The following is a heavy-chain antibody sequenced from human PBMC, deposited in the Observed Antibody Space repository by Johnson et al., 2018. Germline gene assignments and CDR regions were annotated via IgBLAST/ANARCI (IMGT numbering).Heavy chain of an antibody. J-gene: IGHJ6*02. D-gene: IGHD3-16*01. CDR1: TYD. V-gene: IGHV3-33*03. CDR3: ARGHYGLDV. Sequence: QVQLVESGGGVVQPGRSLRLSCAATTYDFHWVRQAPGKGLEWVAHINQGGSEKSYVDSVKGRFTISRDNAKNSLFLQMNTLRGEDTAMYYCARGHYGLDVWGQGTTVTVSS. CDR2: INQGGSEK.